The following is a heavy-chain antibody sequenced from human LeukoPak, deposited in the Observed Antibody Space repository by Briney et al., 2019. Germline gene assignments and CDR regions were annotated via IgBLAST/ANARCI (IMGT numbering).Heavy chain of an antibody. D-gene: IGHD4-11*01. J-gene: IGHJ4*02. CDR1: GFTFSSYW. Sequence: GGSLRLSCAASGFTFSSYWMSWVRQAPGKGLEWVSTVSGNGATTYYADSVKGRFTISRDNSKNTLDLQMSSLRAEDTAIYFCARVPHPTYYFDYWGRGTLVTVSS. CDR2: VSGNGATT. V-gene: IGHV3-23*01. CDR3: ARVPHPTYYFDY.